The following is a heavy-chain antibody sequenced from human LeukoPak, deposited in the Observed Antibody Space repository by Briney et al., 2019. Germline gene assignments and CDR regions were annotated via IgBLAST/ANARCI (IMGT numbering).Heavy chain of an antibody. CDR3: ARAPVRAARRNWFDP. J-gene: IGHJ5*02. V-gene: IGHV3-64*01. CDR2: ISNNGGGT. Sequence: GGSLRLSCVASGLTFSTSSMHWVRQAPGKGLEYVSAISNNGGGTYYANSVKGRFTTSRDNSKNTLYLQMGSLRAEDMAVYYCARAPVRAARRNWFDPWGQGTLVTVSS. D-gene: IGHD6-6*01. CDR1: GLTFSTSS.